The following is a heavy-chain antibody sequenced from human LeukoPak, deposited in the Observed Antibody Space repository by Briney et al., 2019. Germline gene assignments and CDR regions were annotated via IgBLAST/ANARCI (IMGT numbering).Heavy chain of an antibody. CDR2: ISGNGGNT. D-gene: IGHD2-2*01. Sequence: PGGSLRLSCAASGFTFTDYAMTWVRQAPGKGLEWVSAISGNGGNTYYADSVKGRFTISRDNSKNTLYLQMNSLRAEDTAVYYCAKGYCSSTSCYYVDYWGQGTLVTVSS. CDR3: AKGYCSSTSCYYVDY. V-gene: IGHV3-23*01. J-gene: IGHJ4*02. CDR1: GFTFTDYA.